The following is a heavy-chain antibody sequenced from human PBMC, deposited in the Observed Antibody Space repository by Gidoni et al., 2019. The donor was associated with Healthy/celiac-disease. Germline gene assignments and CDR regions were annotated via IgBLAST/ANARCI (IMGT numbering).Heavy chain of an antibody. CDR1: GRSFSDYY. D-gene: IGHD3-9*01. CDR3: ARGAKRLTRYYDILTGYSY. CDR2: INHSGST. Sequence: HVQLQRWGAGLLTPSQTLSLTCAVSGRSFSDYYWSRIRQPPGKWLEWIGEINHSGSTNYNPSLKSRVTISVDTSKNQFSLKLSSVTAADTAVYYCARGAKRLTRYYDILTGYSYWGQGTLVTVSS. V-gene: IGHV4-34*01. J-gene: IGHJ4*02.